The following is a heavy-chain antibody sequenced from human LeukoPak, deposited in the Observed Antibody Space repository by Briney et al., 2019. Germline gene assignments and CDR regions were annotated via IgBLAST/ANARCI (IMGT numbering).Heavy chain of an antibody. V-gene: IGHV3-21*01. CDR2: ISSSSSYI. D-gene: IGHD3-22*01. CDR3: ARDPGYYDSSTYFDY. Sequence: PGGSLRLSCAASGFTFSSYSMNWVRQAPGKGLEWVSSISSSSSYIYYADSVKGRFTISRDNAKNSLYLQMSSLRAEDTAVYYCARDPGYYDSSTYFDYWGQGTLVTVSS. CDR1: GFTFSSYS. J-gene: IGHJ4*02.